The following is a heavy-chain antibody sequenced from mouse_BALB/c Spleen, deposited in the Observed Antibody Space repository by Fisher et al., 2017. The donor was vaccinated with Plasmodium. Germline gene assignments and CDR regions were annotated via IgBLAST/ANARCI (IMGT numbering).Heavy chain of an antibody. Sequence: KFKGKATLTADKSSNTAYMQLSSLTSEDSAVYYCSRGNYGAMDYWGQGTSVTVSS. CDR3: SRGNYGAMDY. V-gene: IGHV1-69*02. J-gene: IGHJ4*01. D-gene: IGHD2-1*01.